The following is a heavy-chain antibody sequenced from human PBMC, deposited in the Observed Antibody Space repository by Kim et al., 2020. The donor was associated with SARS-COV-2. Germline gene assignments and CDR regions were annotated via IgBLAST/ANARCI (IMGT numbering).Heavy chain of an antibody. CDR2: ISAYNGNT. Sequence: ASVKVSYKASGYTFTSYGISWVRQAPGQGLEWMGWISAYNGNTNYAQKLQGRVTMTTDTSTSTAYMELRSLRSDDTAVYYCARARGSGWYDPPYYYGMDVWGQGTTVTVSS. J-gene: IGHJ6*02. V-gene: IGHV1-18*01. CDR3: ARARGSGWYDPPYYYGMDV. D-gene: IGHD6-19*01. CDR1: GYTFTSYG.